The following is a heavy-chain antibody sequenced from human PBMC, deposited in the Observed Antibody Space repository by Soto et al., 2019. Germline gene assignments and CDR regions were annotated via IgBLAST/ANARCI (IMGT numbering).Heavy chain of an antibody. CDR3: ARITTGILTGGDYYYGMDV. Sequence: SGPTLVNPTETLTLTCTVSGFSLSNARMGVSWIRQPPGKALEWLAHIFSNDEKSYSTSLKSRLTISKDTSKSQVVLTMTNMDPVDTATYYCARITTGILTGGDYYYGMDVWGQGTTVTVSS. D-gene: IGHD3-9*01. V-gene: IGHV2-26*01. J-gene: IGHJ6*02. CDR2: IFSNDEK. CDR1: GFSLSNARMG.